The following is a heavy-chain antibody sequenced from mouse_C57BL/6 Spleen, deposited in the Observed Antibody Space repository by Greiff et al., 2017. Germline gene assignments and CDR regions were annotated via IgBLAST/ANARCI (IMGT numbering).Heavy chain of an antibody. CDR2: ISSGSSTI. CDR3: ARCSNFYFDY. V-gene: IGHV5-17*01. Sequence: EVKLQESGGGLVKPGGSLKLSCAASGFTFSDYGMHWVRQAPEKGLEWVAYISSGSSTIYYADTVKGRFTISRDNAKNTLFLQMTSLGSEDTAMYYCARCSNFYFDYWGQGTTLTVSS. D-gene: IGHD2-5*01. J-gene: IGHJ2*01. CDR1: GFTFSDYG.